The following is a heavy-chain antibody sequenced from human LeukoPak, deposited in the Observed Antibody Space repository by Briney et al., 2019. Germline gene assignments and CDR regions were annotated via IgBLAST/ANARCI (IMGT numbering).Heavy chain of an antibody. Sequence: PGGSLRLSCAASGFTFSTYAMSWVRQAPGKGLEWVSAISGSGGSTYYADSVKGRFTISRDNSKNTLYLQINSLRAEDTAVYYCAKDRSGPTGSFGYWGRGTLVTVSS. CDR1: GFTFSTYA. CDR2: ISGSGGST. V-gene: IGHV3-23*01. J-gene: IGHJ4*02. D-gene: IGHD1-1*01. CDR3: AKDRSGPTGSFGY.